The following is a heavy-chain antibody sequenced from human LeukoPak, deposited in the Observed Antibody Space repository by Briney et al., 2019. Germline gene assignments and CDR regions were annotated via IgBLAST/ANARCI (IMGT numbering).Heavy chain of an antibody. CDR2: IYYSGST. CDR3: ARQEQQLIYNWFDP. D-gene: IGHD6-13*01. Sequence: SETLSLTCTVSGGSISSYYWSWIRQPPGKGLEWIGYIYYSGSTNYNPSLKSRVTISVDTSKNQFPLKLSSVTAADTAVYYCARQEQQLIYNWFDPWGQGTLVTVS. CDR1: GGSISSYY. V-gene: IGHV4-59*01. J-gene: IGHJ5*02.